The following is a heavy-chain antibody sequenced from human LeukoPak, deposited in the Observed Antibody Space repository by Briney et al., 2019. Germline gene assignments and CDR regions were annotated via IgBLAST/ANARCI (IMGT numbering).Heavy chain of an antibody. D-gene: IGHD2-15*01. V-gene: IGHV3-66*03. J-gene: IGHJ4*01. CDR3: AGGGEAARSLYC. CDR2: IYNSGGT. CDR1: SVTSNY. Sequence: SGGSVTLSCAPSSVTSNYFNGVRQAPARGVAGVSVIYNSGGTLYYDSVKGRFTITSDNSNTTLFFYLQMNSLRADDTAVYYCAGGGEAARSLYCWGPGTLVTSSS.